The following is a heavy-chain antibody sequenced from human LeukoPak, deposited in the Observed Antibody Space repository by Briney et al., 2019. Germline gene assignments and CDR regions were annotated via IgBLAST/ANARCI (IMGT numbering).Heavy chain of an antibody. D-gene: IGHD3-16*01. CDR1: GFTFSNAW. V-gene: IGHV3-15*01. CDR3: TTDGGVNWNFDY. CDR2: IKSKTDGGTT. Sequence: GGSLRLSCAASGFTFSNAWMSWVRQAPGKGLEWVGRIKSKTDGGTTDYAAPVKGRFTISRDDSKNTLYLQMDSLKTEDTAVYYCTTDGGVNWNFDYWGQGTLVTVSS. J-gene: IGHJ4*02.